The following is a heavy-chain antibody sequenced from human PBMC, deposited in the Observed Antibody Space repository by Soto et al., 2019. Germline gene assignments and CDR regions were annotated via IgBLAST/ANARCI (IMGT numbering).Heavy chain of an antibody. V-gene: IGHV3-23*01. Sequence: EVQLSESGGGLVQPGGSLRLSCAASGFTFSSYAMRWVRQAPGKGLEWLSAISGSGDSTYYADSVKGRFTISRDNSKNTLYLQMNSLRAEDTAVYYCARRGSGSYYDYWGQGTLVTVSS. D-gene: IGHD1-26*01. CDR3: ARRGSGSYYDY. J-gene: IGHJ4*02. CDR2: ISGSGDST. CDR1: GFTFSSYA.